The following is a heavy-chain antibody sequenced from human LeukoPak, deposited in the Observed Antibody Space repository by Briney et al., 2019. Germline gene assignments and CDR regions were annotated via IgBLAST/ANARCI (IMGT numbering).Heavy chain of an antibody. CDR2: IRYDGSNK. V-gene: IGHV3-30*02. Sequence: GGSLRLSCAASGFTFSSYGMHWVRQAPGKGLEWVAFIRYDGSNKYYADSVKGRFTISRDNSKNTLYLQMNSLRAEDTAVYYCAKDEGYSYLNYYYYYMDVWGKGTTVTISS. CDR3: AKDEGYSYLNYYYYYMDV. CDR1: GFTFSSYG. D-gene: IGHD5-18*01. J-gene: IGHJ6*03.